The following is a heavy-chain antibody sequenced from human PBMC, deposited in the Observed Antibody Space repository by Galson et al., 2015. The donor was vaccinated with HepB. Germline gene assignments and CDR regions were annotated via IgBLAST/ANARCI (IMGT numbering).Heavy chain of an antibody. CDR3: ARDFYCSSTSCLRYYGMDV. Sequence: SVKVSCKASGYTFTSYGISWVRQAPGQGLEWMGWISAYNGITNYAQKLQGRVTMTTDTSTSTAYMELRSLRSDDTAVYYCARDFYCSSTSCLRYYGMDVWGQGTTVTVSS. CDR1: GYTFTSYG. CDR2: ISAYNGIT. J-gene: IGHJ6*02. V-gene: IGHV1-18*01. D-gene: IGHD2-2*01.